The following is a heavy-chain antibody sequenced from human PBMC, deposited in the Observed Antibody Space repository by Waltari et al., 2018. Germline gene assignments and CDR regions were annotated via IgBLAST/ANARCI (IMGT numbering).Heavy chain of an antibody. D-gene: IGHD3-22*01. Sequence: EVQLVESGGGLIKPGGSLRLSCAASGFTFSNAWMSWVRQAPGKGLEGVGRIKSTTDGGTTDYAAPVKGRFTISRDDSKNTVYLQMNSLKTEDTAVYYCTTFYTMIVVVTYHIDYWGQGTLVTVSS. CDR3: TTFYTMIVVVTYHIDY. CDR1: GFTFSNAW. J-gene: IGHJ4*02. CDR2: IKSTTDGGTT. V-gene: IGHV3-15*01.